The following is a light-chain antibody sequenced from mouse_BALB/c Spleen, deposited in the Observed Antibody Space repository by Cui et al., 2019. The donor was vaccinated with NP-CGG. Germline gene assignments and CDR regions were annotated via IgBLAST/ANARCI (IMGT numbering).Light chain of an antibody. CDR3: ALWYSNHWV. J-gene: IGLJ1*01. CDR2: GTN. Sequence: AVVTQESALTPSPGETVTLTCSSSTGAVTTSNYANWVQEKPDHLFTGLIGGTNNRAPGVPARFSGSLIGDKAALTITGAQTEDEAVYFCALWYSNHWVFGGGTKLTVL. V-gene: IGLV1*01. CDR1: TGAVTTSNY.